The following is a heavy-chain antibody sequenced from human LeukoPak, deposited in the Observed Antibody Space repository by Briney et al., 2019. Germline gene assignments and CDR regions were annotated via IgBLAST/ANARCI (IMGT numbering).Heavy chain of an antibody. D-gene: IGHD2-2*01. CDR2: IYYSGRT. J-gene: IGHJ4*02. CDR1: RGSISSGDYY. V-gene: IGHV4-30-4*01. Sequence: SQTLSLTCTVSRGSISSGDYYWSWIRQPPGKGLEWIGYIYYSGRTYYNPSLKSRVTISVDTSKNQFSLNLTSVTAADTAVYYRAALQRPAAIDYWGQGTLVTVSS. CDR3: AALQRPAAIDY.